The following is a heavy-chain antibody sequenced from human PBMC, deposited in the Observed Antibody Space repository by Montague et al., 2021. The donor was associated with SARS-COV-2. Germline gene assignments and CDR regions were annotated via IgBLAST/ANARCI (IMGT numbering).Heavy chain of an antibody. J-gene: IGHJ4*02. Sequence: SETLSLTCTVSGVVELRRRSEEHTSELQSPMQFVCQLLLEKNHNYTPSLKSRVTISADTSKNLFSLKLSSVTAADTGLYYCASYSVPRGESSLFRRKVPHYYLDSWGKGALVTVSS. CDR2: LLLEKNH. CDR1: GVVELRRR. V-gene: IGHV4-34*12. D-gene: IGHD2-15*01. CDR3: ASYSVPRGESSLFRRKVPHYYLDS.